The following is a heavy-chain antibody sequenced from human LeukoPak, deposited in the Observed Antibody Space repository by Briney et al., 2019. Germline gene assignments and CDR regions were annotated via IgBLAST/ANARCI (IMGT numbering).Heavy chain of an antibody. V-gene: IGHV4-34*01. CDR2: INHSGST. CDR1: GGSFSGYY. CDR3: ARGVKGRYCSGGSCMTRKIYYYGMDV. Sequence: PSETLSLTCAVYGGSFSGYYWSWIRQPPGKGLEWIGEINHSGSTNYNPSLKSRVTISVDTSKNQFSLKLSSVTAADTAVYYCARGVKGRYCSGGSCMTRKIYYYGMDVWGQGTTVTVSS. J-gene: IGHJ6*02. D-gene: IGHD2-15*01.